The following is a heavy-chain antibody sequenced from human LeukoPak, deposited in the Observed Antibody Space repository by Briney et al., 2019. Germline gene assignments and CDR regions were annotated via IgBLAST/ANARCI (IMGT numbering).Heavy chain of an antibody. J-gene: IGHJ4*01. Sequence: ASVKVSCKASGYTFTSYAMHWVRQAPGQRLEWMGWINAGNGNTKYSQKFQGRVTITRDTSASTAYMELSSLRSEDTAVYYCARHVDTAVVLYFDYWGHGALVTVSS. CDR2: INAGNGNT. CDR1: GYTFTSYA. CDR3: ARHVDTAVVLYFDY. V-gene: IGHV1-3*01. D-gene: IGHD5-18*01.